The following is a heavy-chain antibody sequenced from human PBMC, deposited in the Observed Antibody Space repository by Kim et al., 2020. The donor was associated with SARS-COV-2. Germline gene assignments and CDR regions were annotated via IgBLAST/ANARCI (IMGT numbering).Heavy chain of an antibody. Sequence: GGSLRLSCAASGFTFNVHEIEWVRQAPGKGWAWFGSIRNEYISYTIEYATSAKGRGSISSHESKNSLYLQMNSLKTEDTAVYYWVRESSYGDPTTYYFDYWGQGTLGTVSS. CDR3: VRESSYGDPTTYYFDY. J-gene: IGHJ4*02. D-gene: IGHD4-17*01. V-gene: IGHV3-72*01. CDR1: GFTFNVHE. CDR2: IRNEYISYTI.